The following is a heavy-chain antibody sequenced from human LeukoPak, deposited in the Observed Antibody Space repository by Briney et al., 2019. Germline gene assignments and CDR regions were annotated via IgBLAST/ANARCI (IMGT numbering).Heavy chain of an antibody. D-gene: IGHD3-16*01. CDR2: ISWDGGST. CDR3: AKDETYGNYYGMDV. J-gene: IGHJ6*02. Sequence: PGGSLRLSCAASGFTFDDYTMHWVRQAPRKGLEWVSLISWDGGSTYYADSVKGRFTISRDNSKNSLYLQMNSLRTEDTALYYCAKDETYGNYYGMDVWGQGTTVTVSS. V-gene: IGHV3-43*01. CDR1: GFTFDDYT.